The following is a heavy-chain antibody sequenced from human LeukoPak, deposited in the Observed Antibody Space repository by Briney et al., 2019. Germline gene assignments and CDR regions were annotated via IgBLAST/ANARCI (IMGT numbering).Heavy chain of an antibody. Sequence: ASVKVSCKASGYTFTSYGISWVRQAPGQGLEWMGLISAYNGNTNNAQKLQGRVTMTTDTSTSTAYMELRSLRSDDTAVYYCARGGALLWFGEFNYYYGMDVWGQGTTVTVSS. CDR2: ISAYNGNT. CDR1: GYTFTSYG. CDR3: ARGGALLWFGEFNYYYGMDV. V-gene: IGHV1-18*01. D-gene: IGHD3-10*01. J-gene: IGHJ6*02.